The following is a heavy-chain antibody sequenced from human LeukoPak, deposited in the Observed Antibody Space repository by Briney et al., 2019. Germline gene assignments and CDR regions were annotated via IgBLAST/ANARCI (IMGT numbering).Heavy chain of an antibody. CDR1: GGSITNSTYY. V-gene: IGHV4-39*02. CDR2: IYYSGNT. CDR3: ARLAPGSYFDY. Sequence: KSSETLSLTCTVSGGSITNSTYYWGWIRQPPGKGLEWIGSIYYSGNTYYNPSLKSRVTISVDTSNNHFSLKLNSVTAADTAVYYSARLAPGSYFDYWGQGSLVTVSS. J-gene: IGHJ4*02. D-gene: IGHD1-26*01.